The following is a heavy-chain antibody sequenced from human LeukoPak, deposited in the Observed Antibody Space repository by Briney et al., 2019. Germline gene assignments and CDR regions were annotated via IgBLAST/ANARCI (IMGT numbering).Heavy chain of an antibody. D-gene: IGHD2-2*01. Sequence: SETLSLTCTVSGGSISSYYWSWIRQPAGKGLEWIGRIYTSGSTNYNPSLKSRVTMSVDTSKNQFSLKLSSVTAADTAVYYCAAVDIVVVPAPHAFDYWGQGTLVTVSS. V-gene: IGHV4-4*07. J-gene: IGHJ4*02. CDR2: IYTSGST. CDR3: AAVDIVVVPAPHAFDY. CDR1: GGSISSYY.